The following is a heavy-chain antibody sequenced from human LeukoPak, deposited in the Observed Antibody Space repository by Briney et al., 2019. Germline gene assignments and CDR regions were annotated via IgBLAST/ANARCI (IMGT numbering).Heavy chain of an antibody. Sequence: GGSLRLSCAASGFTFSSYSMNWVRQAPGKGLEWVSSISSSDTYIYHADSVKGRFTISRDNAKNSLYLQMNSLRAEDTAVYYCATTHLVFDIWGQGTMVTVSS. CDR1: GFTFSSYS. D-gene: IGHD2-8*02. V-gene: IGHV3-21*01. CDR3: ATTHLVFDI. J-gene: IGHJ3*02. CDR2: ISSSDTYI.